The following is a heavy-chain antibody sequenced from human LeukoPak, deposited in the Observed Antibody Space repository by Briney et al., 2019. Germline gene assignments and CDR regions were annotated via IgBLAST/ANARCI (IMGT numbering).Heavy chain of an antibody. V-gene: IGHV3-23*01. CDR2: ISPGGGST. Sequence: GGSLRLSCAASGFTFSSYHMSWVRRAPGKGLEWVSVISPGGGSTYYADSVKGRFTISRDNSKNTLYLQMNSLRADDTAVYHCAKKAGAFGYYYMDVWGKGTTVTISS. CDR3: AKKAGAFGYYYMDV. D-gene: IGHD3-16*01. CDR1: GFTFSSYH. J-gene: IGHJ6*03.